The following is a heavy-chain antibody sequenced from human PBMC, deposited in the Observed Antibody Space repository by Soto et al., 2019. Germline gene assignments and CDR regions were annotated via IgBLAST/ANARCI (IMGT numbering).Heavy chain of an antibody. CDR1: GFTFTNYG. D-gene: IGHD2-8*01. V-gene: IGHV3-30*03. Sequence: QVQLVESGGGVVQPGKSLRLSCTASGFTFTNYGMHWVRQAPGKGLEWVAVISLDGSNNDYADSVQGRFTISRDNSKNTLYVQMHSLRAEDTAVYYCARARMIYPEGMDAWGRGTTVIVSS. CDR2: ISLDGSNN. CDR3: ARARMIYPEGMDA. J-gene: IGHJ6*02.